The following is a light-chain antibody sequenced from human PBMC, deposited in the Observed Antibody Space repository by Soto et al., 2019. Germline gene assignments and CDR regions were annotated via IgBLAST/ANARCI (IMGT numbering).Light chain of an antibody. CDR1: SSNIGAGYD. V-gene: IGLV1-40*01. CDR3: QSYDSSLSGFV. J-gene: IGLJ1*01. CDR2: GNS. Sequence: QSVLTQPPSVSGAPGQRVTISCTGSSSNIGAGYDVPWYQQLPGTAPKLLIYGNSNRPSGVPDRFSGSKSGTSASLAITGLQAEDEADYYFQSYDSSLSGFVFGTGTKVTVL.